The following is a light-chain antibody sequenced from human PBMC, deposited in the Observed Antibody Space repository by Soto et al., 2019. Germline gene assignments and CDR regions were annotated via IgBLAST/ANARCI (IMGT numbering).Light chain of an antibody. V-gene: IGLV1-40*01. CDR1: SASIGAGYD. CDR3: QSYYSSRSGLEV. J-gene: IGLJ3*02. CDR2: GNN. Sequence: QPVLTQPPSVSGAPGQRVTISCTGNSASIGAGYDVHWYQQLPGTAPRLLIYGNNNRPSGVPDRFSGSKSGTSASLAITGLQAEDEADYYCQSYYSSRSGLEVFGGGTKVTVL.